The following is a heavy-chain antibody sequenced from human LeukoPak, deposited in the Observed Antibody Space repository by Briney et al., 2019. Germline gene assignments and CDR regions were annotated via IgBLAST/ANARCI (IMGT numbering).Heavy chain of an antibody. CDR3: ARFRDYNWFDP. D-gene: IGHD2-21*02. CDR1: GFTFSNCD. CDR2: ISGSSSYI. V-gene: IGHV3-21*01. J-gene: IGHJ5*02. Sequence: PGGSLRLSCAASGFTFSNCDMTWVRQAPGKGLEWVSSISGSSSYIYSADSVKGRFTISRDNAKNSLYLQMNSLRAEDTAVYYCARFRDYNWFDPWGQGTLVTVSS.